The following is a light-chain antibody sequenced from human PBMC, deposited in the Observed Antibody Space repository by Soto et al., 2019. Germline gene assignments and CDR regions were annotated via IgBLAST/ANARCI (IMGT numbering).Light chain of an antibody. CDR3: QQLNSFPLT. CDR2: AAS. CDR1: QGIYSW. Sequence: DIQMTQSPSSVSASVGDRVTITCRASQGIYSWIAWYQQKPGRAPKLLIYAASSLHSGVPVRFSGSGSGTDFILTTSSVQPEDVATYYCQQLNSFPLTFGQGTRLQIK. V-gene: IGKV1-12*01. J-gene: IGKJ5*01.